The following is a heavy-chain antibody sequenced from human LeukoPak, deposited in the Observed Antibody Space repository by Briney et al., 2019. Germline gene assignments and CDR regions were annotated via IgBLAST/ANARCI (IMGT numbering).Heavy chain of an antibody. CDR3: ARVSGSWSGYYGPSYLYMDV. D-gene: IGHD3-3*01. Sequence: SETLSLTCTVSGYSISSGYYWGWIRQPPGKGLEWIGSIYHSGSTYYNPSLKSRVTISVDTSKNQFSLKLNSVTAADTAVYYCARVSGSWSGYYGPSYLYMDVWDKGTTVTVSS. V-gene: IGHV4-38-2*02. J-gene: IGHJ6*03. CDR1: GYSISSGYY. CDR2: IYHSGST.